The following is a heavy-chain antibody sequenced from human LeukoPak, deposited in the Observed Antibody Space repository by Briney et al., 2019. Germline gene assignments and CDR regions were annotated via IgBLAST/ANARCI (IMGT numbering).Heavy chain of an antibody. J-gene: IGHJ4*02. Sequence: SSETLSLTCAVYGGSFSGYYWSWIRQPPGKGLEWIGEINHSGSANYNPSLKSRVTISVDTSKNQFSLKLSSVTAADTAVYYCARGYYYDSRPLDYWGQGTLVTVSS. CDR1: GGSFSGYY. D-gene: IGHD3-22*01. CDR2: INHSGSA. CDR3: ARGYYYDSRPLDY. V-gene: IGHV4-34*01.